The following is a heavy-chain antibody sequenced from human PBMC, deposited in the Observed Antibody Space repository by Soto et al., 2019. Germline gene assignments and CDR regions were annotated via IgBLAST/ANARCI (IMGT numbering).Heavy chain of an antibody. J-gene: IGHJ6*03. CDR1: GFTFSSYA. CDR2: ISGSGGST. V-gene: IGHV3-23*01. CDR3: ARIYGDYVYYYYYMDV. Sequence: GGSLRLSCAASGFTFSSYAMSWVRQAPGKGLEWVSAISGSGGSTYYADSVKGRFTISRDNSKNTLYLQMNSLRAEDTAVYYCARIYGDYVYYYYYMDVWGKGTTVTVSS. D-gene: IGHD4-17*01.